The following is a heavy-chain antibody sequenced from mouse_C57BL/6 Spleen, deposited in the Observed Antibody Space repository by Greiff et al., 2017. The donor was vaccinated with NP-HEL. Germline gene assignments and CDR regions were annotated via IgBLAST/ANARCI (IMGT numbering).Heavy chain of an antibody. CDR3: ARGELGGTFAY. D-gene: IGHD4-1*01. V-gene: IGHV5-16*01. CDR2: INYDGSST. CDR1: GFTFSDYY. Sequence: EVQLQESEGGLVQPGSSMKLSCTASGFTFSDYYMAWVRQVPEKGLEWVANINYDGSSTYYLDSLKSRFIISRDNAKNILYLQMSSLKSEDTATYYCARGELGGTFAYWGQGTLVTVSA. J-gene: IGHJ3*01.